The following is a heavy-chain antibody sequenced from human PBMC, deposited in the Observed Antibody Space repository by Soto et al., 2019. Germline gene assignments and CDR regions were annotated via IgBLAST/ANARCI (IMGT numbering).Heavy chain of an antibody. CDR3: AKSGAEAYYYDSSGYYHPDY. CDR2: ISGSGGST. Sequence: PGGSLRLSCAASGFTFSSYAMSWVRQAPGKGLEWVSAISGSGGSTYYADSVKGRFTISRDNSKNTLYLQMNSLRAEDTAVYYCAKSGAEAYYYDSSGYYHPDYWGQGTLVTVSS. CDR1: GFTFSSYA. V-gene: IGHV3-23*01. J-gene: IGHJ4*02. D-gene: IGHD3-22*01.